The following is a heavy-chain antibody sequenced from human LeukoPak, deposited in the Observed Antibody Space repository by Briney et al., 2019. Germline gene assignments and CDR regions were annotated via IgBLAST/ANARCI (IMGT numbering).Heavy chain of an antibody. V-gene: IGHV3-23*01. CDR2: ISGSGDST. CDR3: AKIDYGDFHFDY. Sequence: PGGSLRLSCTASGFSVSSNYMSWVRQAPGKGLEWVSSISGSGDSTFYADSVKGRFTISRDNSKNTLYLQMNSLRAEDTAVYYCAKIDYGDFHFDYWGQGTLVTVSS. J-gene: IGHJ4*02. D-gene: IGHD4-17*01. CDR1: GFSVSSNY.